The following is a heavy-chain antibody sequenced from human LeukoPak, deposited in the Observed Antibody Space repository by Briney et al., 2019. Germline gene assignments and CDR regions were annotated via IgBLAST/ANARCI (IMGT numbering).Heavy chain of an antibody. CDR1: GYTFTTYG. V-gene: IGHV1-18*01. CDR3: ARAPLAAMASTGVLFEY. CDR2: ISAYSGST. D-gene: IGHD5-24*01. J-gene: IGHJ4*02. Sequence: ASVKVSCKTSGYTFTTYGITWVRQAPGQGLEWMGWISAYSGSTNTPNNVNTKQAQKFRGSVTMTADTSTSTAYMELRSLTSDDTAVYYCARAPLAAMASTGVLFEYWGQGTQVTVSS.